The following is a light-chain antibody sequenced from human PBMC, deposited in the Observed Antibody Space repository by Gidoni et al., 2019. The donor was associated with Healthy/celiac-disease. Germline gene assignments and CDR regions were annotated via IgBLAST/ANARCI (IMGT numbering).Light chain of an antibody. V-gene: IGKV1-39*01. Sequence: DIQMTQHTSSLYTSVGHRVTITCLASQSISSYLNWYQQNPGKAPNLLIDSSSSFQSGVPSWFSGSGSGTDFTLAISSLQPEDFATYYCQQSYRTPHISFGQGTRLEIQ. CDR3: QQSYRTPHIS. CDR2: SSS. J-gene: IGKJ5*01. CDR1: QSISSY.